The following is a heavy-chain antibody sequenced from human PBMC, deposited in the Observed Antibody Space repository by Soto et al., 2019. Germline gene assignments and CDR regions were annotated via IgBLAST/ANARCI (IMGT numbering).Heavy chain of an antibody. CDR3: VTDDEYDDYGLDL. CDR1: GFAFSNHG. Sequence: QGKLVESGGGVVQPGRSLRLSCAASGFAFSNHGMHWVRQAPGKGLEWLAVIVREGSEKFYADSVKGRFTISKDNSKNTLSLQTSSLRDEDMAVYYSVTDDEYDDYGLDLWGQGTLVSVSS. V-gene: IGHV3-33*01. CDR2: IVREGSEK. D-gene: IGHD4-17*01. J-gene: IGHJ4*02.